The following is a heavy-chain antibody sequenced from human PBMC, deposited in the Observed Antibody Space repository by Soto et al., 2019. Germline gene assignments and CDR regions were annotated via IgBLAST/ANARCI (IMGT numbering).Heavy chain of an antibody. V-gene: IGHV3-23*01. D-gene: IGHD3-16*01. J-gene: IGHJ4*02. CDR3: AKGKAYYDYIWGSEYYFDY. Sequence: EVQLLESGGGLVQPGGSLRLSCVASGFTFSSYAMSWVRQAPGKGLEWDSGISGSGVSTKYADSVKGRFTISRDNSKNTLYLQMNTLRAEDTAVYYCAKGKAYYDYIWGSEYYFDYWGQGTLVTVSS. CDR2: ISGSGVST. CDR1: GFTFSSYA.